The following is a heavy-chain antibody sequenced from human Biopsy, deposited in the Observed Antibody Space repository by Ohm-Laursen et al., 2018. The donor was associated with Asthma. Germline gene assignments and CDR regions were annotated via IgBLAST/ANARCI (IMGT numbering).Heavy chain of an antibody. Sequence: SLRLSCTASRFTYEMHWVRQAPGKGLEWVAVISYDGSSIYYADSVKGRFAISRDNSKNTLSLQMNSLTAEDTAVYYCAKEGVAGTHIEDWGQGTLVTVSS. CDR1: RFTYE. CDR2: ISYDGSSI. D-gene: IGHD6-19*01. CDR3: AKEGVAGTHIED. J-gene: IGHJ4*02. V-gene: IGHV3-30*09.